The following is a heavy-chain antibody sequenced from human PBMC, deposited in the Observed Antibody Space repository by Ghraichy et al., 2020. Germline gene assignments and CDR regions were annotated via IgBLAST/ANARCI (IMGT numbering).Heavy chain of an antibody. D-gene: IGHD3-16*01. V-gene: IGHV4-59*01. CDR1: GDSISGYY. Sequence: SETLSLTCTVSGDSISGYYWSWIRQPPGKGLEWIGYIYFRGSSNYNPSLKSRVTISVDTAENQISLRLSPVTAADTAVYYCAGHWDSYVAPRLEYWGQGTRVTVSS. CDR3: AGHWDSYVAPRLEY. J-gene: IGHJ4*02. CDR2: IYFRGSS.